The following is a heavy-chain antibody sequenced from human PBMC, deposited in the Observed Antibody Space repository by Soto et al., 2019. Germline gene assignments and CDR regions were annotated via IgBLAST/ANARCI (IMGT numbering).Heavy chain of an antibody. CDR1: GFTFDDYA. Sequence: EVQLVESGGGLVQPGRSLRLSCAASGFTFDDYAMHWVRQAPGKGLEWVSGISWNSGSIGYADSVKGRFTISRDNAKNSLYLQMNSLRAEDTALYYCAKDIVYSSSPGLPHYWGQGTLVTVSS. CDR3: AKDIVYSSSPGLPHY. J-gene: IGHJ4*02. CDR2: ISWNSGSI. D-gene: IGHD6-6*01. V-gene: IGHV3-9*01.